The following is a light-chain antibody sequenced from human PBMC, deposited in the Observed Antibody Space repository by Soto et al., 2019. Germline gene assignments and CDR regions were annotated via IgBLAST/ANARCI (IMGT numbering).Light chain of an antibody. CDR2: AAS. J-gene: IGKJ2*01. CDR1: QSISSY. CDR3: QPSYSTTMYT. Sequence: DIQMTQSPSSLSAYVGDRVTITCRASQSISSYLNWYQQKPGKAPKILIYAASSWQSGVASRFSGRGAGTDFTLTISSLHPEDFATYYGQPSYSTTMYTYDHGTKLEIK. V-gene: IGKV1-39*01.